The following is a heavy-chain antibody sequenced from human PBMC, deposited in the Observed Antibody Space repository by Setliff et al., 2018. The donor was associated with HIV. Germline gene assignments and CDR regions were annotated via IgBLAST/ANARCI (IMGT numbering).Heavy chain of an antibody. V-gene: IGHV1-69*10. D-gene: IGHD3-3*01. CDR1: GGTFNTYV. CDR2: IIPILGVA. Sequence: SVKVSCKASGGTFNTYVISWLRQAPGQGLEWMGGIIPILGVANYAQKFQGRLTITADKSTNTAYMELSSLKSDDTAVYYCARVVDRDYDFWSAYEYWGQGTMVTVSS. J-gene: IGHJ4*02. CDR3: ARVVDRDYDFWSAYEY.